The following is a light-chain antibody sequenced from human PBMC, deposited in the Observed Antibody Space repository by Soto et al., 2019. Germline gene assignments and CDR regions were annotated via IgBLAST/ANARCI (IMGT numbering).Light chain of an antibody. CDR3: ATWDDRLRGYV. CDR1: DSNIGSNV. J-gene: IGLJ1*01. V-gene: IGLV1-44*01. CDR2: TYN. Sequence: QSALPQSPSASGPPGQRVVISGSGSDSNIGSNVVNWYQQFPGTAPKLLIYTYNRRPSGVPDRFSGSKYSTSASLAISGLQSEDEAEDHCATWDDRLRGYVFGTGTKVTVL.